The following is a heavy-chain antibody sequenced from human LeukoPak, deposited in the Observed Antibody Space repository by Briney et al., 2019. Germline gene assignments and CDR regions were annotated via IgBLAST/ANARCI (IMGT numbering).Heavy chain of an antibody. CDR3: ARAEPPYCSGGSCDFDP. J-gene: IGHJ5*02. V-gene: IGHV4-30-2*05. D-gene: IGHD2-15*01. CDR2: IYHSAST. Sequence: PSETLSLTCTVSGGSISSGGYYWSWIRQPPGKGLEWIGYIYHSASTYYNPSLKSRVTISVDTSKNQFSLKLSSVTAADTAVYYCARAEPPYCSGGSCDFDPWGQGTLVTVSS. CDR1: GGSISSGGYY.